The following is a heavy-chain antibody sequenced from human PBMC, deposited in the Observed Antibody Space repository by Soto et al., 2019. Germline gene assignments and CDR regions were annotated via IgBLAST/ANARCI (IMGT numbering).Heavy chain of an antibody. V-gene: IGHV1-18*04. CDR3: ARGRGGYFDY. J-gene: IGHJ4*02. CDR2: SSNYNDNT. Sequence: QVQLVQSGAEVKKPGASVKVSCKASGYTFTSYGISWVRQAPGQGLEWMGWSSNYNDNTNYAQKLQGRVTLTTDTSTNTVYMELRSLRSDDTAMYYCARGRGGYFDYWGQGSLVTVSS. D-gene: IGHD3-16*01. CDR1: GYTFTSYG.